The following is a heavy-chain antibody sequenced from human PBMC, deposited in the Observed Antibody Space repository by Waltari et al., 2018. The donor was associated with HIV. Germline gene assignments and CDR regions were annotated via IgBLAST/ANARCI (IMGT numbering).Heavy chain of an antibody. Sequence: VQLVQSGAQVKEPGDSVKVSCRASGYNFNSFYLHWVRQAPGQGLQWVGFINHVSGGTNYAQKFRGRVTLTRDTSIDTSFMALTGLGSDDTAVYYCAKTYYGPTSYYNVGAFDVWGQWTMVSVSS. CDR3: AKTYYGPTSYYNVGAFDV. CDR2: INHVSGGT. D-gene: IGHD3-10*01. J-gene: IGHJ3*01. V-gene: IGHV1-2*02. CDR1: GYNFNSFY.